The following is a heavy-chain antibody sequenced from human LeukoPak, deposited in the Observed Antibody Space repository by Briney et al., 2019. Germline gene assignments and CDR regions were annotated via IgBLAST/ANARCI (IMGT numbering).Heavy chain of an antibody. V-gene: IGHV1-18*01. CDR3: ARDRVGIAVAGTPWWALDI. CDR2: ISAYNGDT. D-gene: IGHD6-19*01. Sequence: ASVKVSCKASGYTFTSCGITWVRQAPGQGLEWVGWISAYNGDTNYPQKLQGRVTMTTDTSTSTAYMELRSLRSDDTAVYHCARDRVGIAVAGTPWWALDIWGQGTTVTVS. J-gene: IGHJ3*02. CDR1: GYTFTSCG.